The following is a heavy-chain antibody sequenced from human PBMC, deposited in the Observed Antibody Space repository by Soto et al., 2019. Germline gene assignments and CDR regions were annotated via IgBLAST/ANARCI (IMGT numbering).Heavy chain of an antibody. J-gene: IGHJ4*02. CDR3: ARYEFGTFDY. Sequence: ETLSLTCAVSGDSISSSFWWIWVRQPPGKGLEWIGEIYHTESTVYNPSLKSRVTISVDKSKNQFSLNLDSVTAADTAVYYCARYEFGTFDYWGRGILVTVYS. CDR2: IYHTEST. CDR1: GDSISSSFW. V-gene: IGHV4-4*02. D-gene: IGHD3-10*01.